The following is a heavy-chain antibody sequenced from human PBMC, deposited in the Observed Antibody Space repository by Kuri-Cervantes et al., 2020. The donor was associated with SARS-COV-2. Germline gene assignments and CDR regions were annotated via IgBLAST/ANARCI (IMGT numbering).Heavy chain of an antibody. CDR1: GYTFTSYG. CDR2: ISAYNGNT. J-gene: IGHJ3*02. V-gene: IGHV1-18*01. Sequence: ASVKVSCKASGYTFTSYGISWVRQAPGQGLEWMGWISAYNGNTNYAQKLQGRVTMTTDTSTSTAYMELRSLRSDDTAVYYCARDCSGGSCYDDAFDIWGQGTMVTVSS. D-gene: IGHD2-15*01. CDR3: ARDCSGGSCYDDAFDI.